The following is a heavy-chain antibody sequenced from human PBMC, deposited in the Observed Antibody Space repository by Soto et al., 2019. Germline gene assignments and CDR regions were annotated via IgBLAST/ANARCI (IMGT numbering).Heavy chain of an antibody. Sequence: QVQLVQSGAEVKKPGASVKVSCKASGYMFSTYDINWVRQAPGQGLEWMGWLNTNSGNTGYAQKFQGRVTMTRNTSINTAYMELSSLGSDDTAVYYCARDHRYNLNDEGWFDPWGQGTLVTVSS. CDR2: LNTNSGNT. J-gene: IGHJ5*02. CDR3: ARDHRYNLNDEGWFDP. V-gene: IGHV1-8*01. CDR1: GYMFSTYD. D-gene: IGHD1-20*01.